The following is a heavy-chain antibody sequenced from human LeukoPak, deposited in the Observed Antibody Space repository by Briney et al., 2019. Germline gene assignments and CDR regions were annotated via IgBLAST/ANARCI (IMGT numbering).Heavy chain of an antibody. CDR2: ISSSSSYI. D-gene: IGHD6-13*01. Sequence: SGGSLRLSCAASGFTFSSYSMNWVRQAPGKGLEWVSSISSSSSYIYYADSVKGRFTISRDNAKNSLYLQMNSLRAEDTAVYYCARSAYSSSWYVDYWGQGTLVTVSS. CDR1: GFTFSSYS. J-gene: IGHJ4*02. CDR3: ARSAYSSSWYVDY. V-gene: IGHV3-21*01.